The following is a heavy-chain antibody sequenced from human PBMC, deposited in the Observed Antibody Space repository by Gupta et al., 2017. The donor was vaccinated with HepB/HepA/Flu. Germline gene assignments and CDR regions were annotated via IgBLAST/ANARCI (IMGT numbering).Heavy chain of an antibody. CDR2: ISSGNSYI. CDR1: GFTFSSYS. CDR3: ARDAYNTRWFDY. V-gene: IGHV3-21*01. D-gene: IGHD6-13*01. J-gene: IGHJ4*02. Sequence: EVQLVESGGGLVKPGGSLRLSCAASGFTFSSYSMNWVGQAPGKGLEWVSFISSGNSYIDYADSVKGRFTISRDNAKNSLYLKMNSLRAEDTAVYYCARDAYNTRWFDYWGQGTLVTVSS.